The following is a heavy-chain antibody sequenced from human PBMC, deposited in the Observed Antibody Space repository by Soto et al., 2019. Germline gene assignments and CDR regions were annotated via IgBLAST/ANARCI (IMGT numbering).Heavy chain of an antibody. CDR1: GGSISSYY. CDR3: AKQRYSSGLGDFDF. J-gene: IGHJ4*02. Sequence: QVQLQESGPGLVKPSETLSLTCTVSGGSISSYYWSWIRQPAGKGLEWIGRMYSSGSTSYNASLTSRVTMSVDTSKNQFSLKLSSVTAADTAVYYCAKQRYSSGLGDFDFWGQGTLVTVSS. D-gene: IGHD6-19*01. CDR2: MYSSGST. V-gene: IGHV4-4*07.